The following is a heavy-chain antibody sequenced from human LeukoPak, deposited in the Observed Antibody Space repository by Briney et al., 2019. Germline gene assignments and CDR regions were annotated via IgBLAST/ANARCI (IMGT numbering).Heavy chain of an antibody. CDR1: GGSFSGYY. Sequence: PSETLSLTCAVYGGSFSGYYWSWIRQPPGEGLEWIGEINHSGSTNYNPPLKSRVTISVDTSKNQFSLKLSSVTAADTAVYYCARGAGSTISNDAFDMWGQETMVGVSS. J-gene: IGHJ3*02. D-gene: IGHD5-24*01. CDR3: ARGAGSTISNDAFDM. CDR2: INHSGST. V-gene: IGHV4-34*01.